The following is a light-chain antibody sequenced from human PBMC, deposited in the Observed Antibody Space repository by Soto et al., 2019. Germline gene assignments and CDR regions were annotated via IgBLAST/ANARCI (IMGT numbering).Light chain of an antibody. J-gene: IGLJ2*01. V-gene: IGLV2-8*01. Sequence: QAVVTQPPSASGSPGQSVTISCTGTSSDVGGYNYVSWYQQHPGKAPKLMIYEVSKRPSGVPDRFSGSKSGNTASLTVSGLQAEDEADYYCSSYAGSNNFVVFGGGTQLTVL. CDR2: EVS. CDR1: SSDVGGYNY. CDR3: SSYAGSNNFVV.